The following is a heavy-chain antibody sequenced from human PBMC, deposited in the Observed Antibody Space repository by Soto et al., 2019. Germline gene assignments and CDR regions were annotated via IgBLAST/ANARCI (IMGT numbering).Heavy chain of an antibody. CDR1: GVGYTCSY. CDR3: ARVAEVVAATHLDY. V-gene: IGHV1-46*03. Sequence: SVKVSWEECGVGYTCSYMHSVRQDHGQGLEWMGIINPSGGSTSYAQKFQGRVTMTRDTSTSTVYMELSSLRSEDTAVYYCARVAEVVAATHLDYWGQGTLVTVSS. D-gene: IGHD2-15*01. CDR2: INPSGGST. J-gene: IGHJ4*02.